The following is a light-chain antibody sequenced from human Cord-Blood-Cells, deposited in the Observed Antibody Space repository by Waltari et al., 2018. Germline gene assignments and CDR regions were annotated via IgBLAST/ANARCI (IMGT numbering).Light chain of an antibody. Sequence: DIQMTQSPSTLSASVGDRVTITCRASQSISSWLAWYQQKTGKAPKLLSYDASSLESGVPSRFSGSESGTEFTLTISSLQPDDFATYYCQQYNSYSPVTFGPGTKVDIK. CDR2: DAS. CDR3: QQYNSYSPVT. V-gene: IGKV1-5*01. J-gene: IGKJ3*01. CDR1: QSISSW.